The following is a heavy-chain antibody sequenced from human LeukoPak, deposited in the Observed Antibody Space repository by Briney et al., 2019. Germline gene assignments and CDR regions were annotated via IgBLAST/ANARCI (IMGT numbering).Heavy chain of an antibody. V-gene: IGHV3-7*01. D-gene: IGHD3-22*01. J-gene: IGHJ4*02. CDR3: ATSHDSAGND. CDR1: GFAFSDSW. Sequence: QTGGSLRLSCVASGFAFSDSWMSWLRQAPGKGLEWVANIRHDGNAKYYVPSVRGRFTISRDNAKNSLYLQMNSLTDEDTALYYCATSHDSAGNDWGQGTLVTVSS. CDR2: IRHDGNAK.